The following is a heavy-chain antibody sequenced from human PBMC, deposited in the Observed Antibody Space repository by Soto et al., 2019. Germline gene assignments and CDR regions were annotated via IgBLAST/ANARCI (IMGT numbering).Heavy chain of an antibody. CDR1: GYTFTGYY. Sequence: SVKVSCKASGYTFTGYYIHWVRQAPGQGLEWMGWINPNSGGTNYAQKFQGRVTMTGDTSISTAYMELSRLRSDDTAVYYCARERIAAAGAYYYGMDVWGQGTTVTVSS. V-gene: IGHV1-2*02. CDR3: ARERIAAAGAYYYGMDV. CDR2: INPNSGGT. D-gene: IGHD6-13*01. J-gene: IGHJ6*02.